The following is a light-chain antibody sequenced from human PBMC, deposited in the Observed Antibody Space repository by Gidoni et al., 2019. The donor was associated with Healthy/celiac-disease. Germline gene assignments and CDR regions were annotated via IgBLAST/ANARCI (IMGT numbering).Light chain of an antibody. J-gene: IGLJ2*01. CDR2: GNS. Sequence: HSVLTQPPSAPGAPGQRVTNSCTGSSSNIGAGYDVHWYQQLPGTAPKLLIYGNSNRPSGVPDRFSGSKSGTSASLAITGLQAEDEADYYCQSYDSSLSGSVFGGGTKLTVL. V-gene: IGLV1-40*01. CDR1: SSNIGAGYD. CDR3: QSYDSSLSGSV.